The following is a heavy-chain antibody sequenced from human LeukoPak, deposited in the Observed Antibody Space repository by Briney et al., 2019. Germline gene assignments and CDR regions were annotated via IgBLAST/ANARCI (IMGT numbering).Heavy chain of an antibody. CDR3: ARRAVLYYFDS. Sequence: GESLKISCKGSGYSFTNYWIVWVRQMPGKGPEWMGSIYPGDSDTRYSPSFQGQVTISADKSISTAYLPWNSLKASDPAMYYCARRAVLYYFDSWGQGALVTVSS. CDR2: IYPGDSDT. V-gene: IGHV5-51*01. J-gene: IGHJ4*02. CDR1: GYSFTNYW.